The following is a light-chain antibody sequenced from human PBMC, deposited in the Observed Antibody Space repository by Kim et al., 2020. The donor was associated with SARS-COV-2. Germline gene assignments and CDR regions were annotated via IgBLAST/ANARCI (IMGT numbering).Light chain of an antibody. V-gene: IGLV1-40*01. CDR2: GNN. J-gene: IGLJ2*01. CDR3: QSYDSRLWV. CDR1: SSTIGADYH. Sequence: QSVLTQPPSVSGAPGQRVTIACTGSSSTIGADYHIHWYQQLPGTAPKLLIYGNNNRPSGVPDRFSASKSGTSASLVITGLQAEDEADYYCQSYDSRLWVFGGATQLTVL.